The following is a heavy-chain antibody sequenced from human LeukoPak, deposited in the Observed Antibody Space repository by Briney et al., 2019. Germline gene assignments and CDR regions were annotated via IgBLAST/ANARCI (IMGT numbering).Heavy chain of an antibody. CDR2: IYGGGITT. CDR1: KFTFSNYG. CDR3: AQDYGRDGEGTMFDY. J-gene: IGHJ4*02. Sequence: GGSLRLSCTASKFTFSNYGMQWVRQAPGKGLEWVSGIYGGGITTHYADSVKGRFTISRDNSKNTPYLEMNSLGAEDTAVYYCAQDYGRDGEGTMFDYWGQGILVTVSS. V-gene: IGHV3-23*01. D-gene: IGHD3-10*01.